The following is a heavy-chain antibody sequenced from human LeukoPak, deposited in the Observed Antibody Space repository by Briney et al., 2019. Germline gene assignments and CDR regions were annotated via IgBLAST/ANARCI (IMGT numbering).Heavy chain of an antibody. CDR3: ARDYSSSSSYYYYYMDV. CDR1: GFTFSSYW. D-gene: IGHD6-6*01. Sequence: PGGSLRLSCAASGFTFSSYWMHWLGQPPGKGLVWVSRINCDGSSTSYADSVKGRFTISRDNAKNTLYLQMNSLRAEDTAVYYCARDYSSSSSYYYYYMDVWGKGTTVTVSS. V-gene: IGHV3-74*01. CDR2: INCDGSST. J-gene: IGHJ6*03.